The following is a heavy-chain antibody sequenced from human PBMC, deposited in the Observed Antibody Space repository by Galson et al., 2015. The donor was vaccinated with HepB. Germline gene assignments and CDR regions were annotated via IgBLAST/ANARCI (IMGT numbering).Heavy chain of an antibody. CDR3: AKEYYYDSSGYKLGAYYLDY. CDR1: GFIFSSFD. J-gene: IGHJ4*02. CDR2: IQSGGST. Sequence: SLRLSCAASGFIFSSFDMHWVRQAPGKGLEWVTYIQSGGSTYYADSVKGRFTISRDNSKNTLYLQMNSLRAEDTAVYYCAKEYYYDSSGYKLGAYYLDYWGQGTLVTVSS. D-gene: IGHD3-22*01. V-gene: IGHV3-30*02.